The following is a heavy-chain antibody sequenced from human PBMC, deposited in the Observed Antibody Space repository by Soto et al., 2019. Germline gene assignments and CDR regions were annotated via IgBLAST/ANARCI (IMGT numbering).Heavy chain of an antibody. CDR3: ARYESSNIYGMDV. Sequence: PGWSLRLSCAASGFTFSSYSMNWVRQAPGKGLEWVSSINSGSFSINYADSVKGRFSISGDNAQNSLHLQMNNLRAEDTAVYYCARYESSNIYGMDVWGQGTTVTVYS. CDR1: GFTFSSYS. J-gene: IGHJ6*02. V-gene: IGHV3-21*01. CDR2: INSGSFSI. D-gene: IGHD6-6*01.